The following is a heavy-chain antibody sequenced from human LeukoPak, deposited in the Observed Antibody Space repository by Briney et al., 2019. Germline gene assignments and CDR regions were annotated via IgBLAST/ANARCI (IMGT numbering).Heavy chain of an antibody. D-gene: IGHD1-14*01. CDR2: IFKSGNT. CDR3: AGTGIRNWFDP. J-gene: IGHJ5*02. CDR1: GDSISTTGYF. Sequence: SETLSLTCSVSGDSISTTGYFWVWIRQSLGRDLEWIGSIFKSGNTFYNMSLKSRVTISVDTSKNEFSLSLTSVTAADTAVYYCAGTGIRNWFDPWGQGILVTVSS. V-gene: IGHV4-39*01.